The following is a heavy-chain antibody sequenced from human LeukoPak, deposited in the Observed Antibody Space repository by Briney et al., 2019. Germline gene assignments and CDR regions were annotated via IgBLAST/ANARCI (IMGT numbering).Heavy chain of an antibody. Sequence: GGSLRLSCAASGFTFTTYWMGWVRQAPGKGLEWVANIKQDGSEKYYVDSVKGRFTISRDNAKNSLYLQMNSLRAEDTAMYYCARPLMYYYGSETYFWFDPWGQGTLVTVSS. CDR1: GFTFTTYW. CDR2: IKQDGSEK. J-gene: IGHJ5*02. V-gene: IGHV3-7*01. D-gene: IGHD3-10*01. CDR3: ARPLMYYYGSETYFWFDP.